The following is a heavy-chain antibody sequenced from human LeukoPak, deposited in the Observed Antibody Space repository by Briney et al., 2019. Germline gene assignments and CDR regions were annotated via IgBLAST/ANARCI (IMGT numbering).Heavy chain of an antibody. CDR3: AKAYYDSSGYSYYFDN. D-gene: IGHD3-22*01. V-gene: IGHV3-21*01. J-gene: IGHJ4*02. Sequence: PGGSLRLSCAASGFPFSAYSMNWVRQAPGKGLEWVSSISGSSSYMFYADSVKGRFTISRDNAKNSLYLQMNSLRAEDTAVYYCAKAYYDSSGYSYYFDNWGQGTLVTVSS. CDR2: ISGSSSYM. CDR1: GFPFSAYS.